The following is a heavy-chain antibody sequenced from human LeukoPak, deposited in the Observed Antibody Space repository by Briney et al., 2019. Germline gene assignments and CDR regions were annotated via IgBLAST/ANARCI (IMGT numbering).Heavy chain of an antibody. CDR2: FDPEHGET. CDR1: GYTLTDLS. J-gene: IGHJ4*02. Sequence: ASVKVSCKVSGYTLTDLSTHWVRQAPGKGLEWMGGFDPEHGETIYAQKFQGRVTMTEDTSTGTAYMELSSLRSEDTAVYYCATLSSGYYYTPSGYWGQGTLVTVSS. D-gene: IGHD3-22*01. V-gene: IGHV1-24*01. CDR3: ATLSSGYYYTPSGY.